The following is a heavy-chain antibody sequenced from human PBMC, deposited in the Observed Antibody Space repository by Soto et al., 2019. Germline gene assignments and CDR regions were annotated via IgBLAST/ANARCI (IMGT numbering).Heavy chain of an antibody. Sequence: ASVKVSCKASGYTFTSYGISWVRQAPGQGLEWMGWISAYNGNTNYAQKLQGRVTMTTDTSTSTAYMELRSLRSDDTAVYYCARWLVVGINYYYYYMDVWGKGTTVTVSS. J-gene: IGHJ6*03. CDR1: GYTFTSYG. CDR2: ISAYNGNT. CDR3: ARWLVVGINYYYYYMDV. V-gene: IGHV1-18*01. D-gene: IGHD2-21*01.